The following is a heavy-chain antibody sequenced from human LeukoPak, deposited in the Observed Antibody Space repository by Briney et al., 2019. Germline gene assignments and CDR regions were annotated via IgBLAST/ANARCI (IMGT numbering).Heavy chain of an antibody. V-gene: IGHV1-46*01. J-gene: IGHJ3*02. D-gene: IGHD3-22*01. Sequence: ASVKVSCKASGYTFTSYYMHWVRQAPGQGLEWMGIINPSGGSTSYAQKFQGRVTMTRDTSTSTAYMELSSLRSEDTAVYYCARFRSSGYYGGAFDIWGQGTMVTVSS. CDR3: ARFRSSGYYGGAFDI. CDR1: GYTFTSYY. CDR2: INPSGGST.